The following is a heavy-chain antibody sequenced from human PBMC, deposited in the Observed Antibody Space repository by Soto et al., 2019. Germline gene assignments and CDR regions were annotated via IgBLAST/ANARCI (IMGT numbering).Heavy chain of an antibody. CDR2: SSYDGDTK. V-gene: IGHV3-30-3*01. D-gene: IGHD6-19*01. CDR1: GFTFSAFD. CDR3: TRDWSAVIGTPFDL. Sequence: QLQLVESGGGVVQPEKSLRLSCEASGFTFSAFDMHWVRQSPGKGLEWVATSSYDGDTKYYANSVKGRFTISRDNSRNTLDLHRNSLRAEDTSMYYCTRDWSAVIGTPFDLWGQGTMVVVSS. J-gene: IGHJ3*01.